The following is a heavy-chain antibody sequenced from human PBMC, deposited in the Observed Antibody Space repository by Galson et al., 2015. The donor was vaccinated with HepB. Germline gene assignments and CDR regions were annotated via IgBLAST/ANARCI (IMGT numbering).Heavy chain of an antibody. CDR3: ARAPVNYDSSGYWGAFDI. Sequence: SLRLSCAASGFTFSSYAMHWVRQAPGKGLEWVAVISYDGSNKYYADPVKGRFTISRDNSKDTLYLQMNSLRAEDTAVYYCARAPVNYDSSGYWGAFDIWGQGTMVTVSS. D-gene: IGHD3-22*01. V-gene: IGHV3-30-3*01. CDR1: GFTFSSYA. CDR2: ISYDGSNK. J-gene: IGHJ3*02.